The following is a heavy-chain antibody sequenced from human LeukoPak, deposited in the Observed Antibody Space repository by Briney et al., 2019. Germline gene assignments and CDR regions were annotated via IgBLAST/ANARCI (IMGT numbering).Heavy chain of an antibody. CDR3: TGGSTMVRGVTKAAWFDP. Sequence: EASVKVSCKASGYTFTGYYMHWVRQAPGQGLEWMGWINPNSGGTNYAQKFQGRVTMTRDTSISTAYMELSRLRSDDTAVYYCTGGSTMVRGVTKAAWFDPWGQGTLVTVSS. D-gene: IGHD3-10*01. V-gene: IGHV1-2*02. J-gene: IGHJ5*02. CDR2: INPNSGGT. CDR1: GYTFTGYY.